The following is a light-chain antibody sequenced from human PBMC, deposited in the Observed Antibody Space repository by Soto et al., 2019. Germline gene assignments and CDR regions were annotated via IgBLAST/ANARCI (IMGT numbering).Light chain of an antibody. Sequence: QSVLTQPPSASGTPGQRVTISCSGSSSNIGSNHVFWYQQLPGTAPKLLIYKNNQRPSGVPDRFSGSKSGTSASLAISGLRSEDEADYYYAAWDDTLSGPHYVFGTGTKVTVL. CDR3: AAWDDTLSGPHYV. V-gene: IGLV1-47*01. J-gene: IGLJ1*01. CDR2: KNN. CDR1: SSNIGSNH.